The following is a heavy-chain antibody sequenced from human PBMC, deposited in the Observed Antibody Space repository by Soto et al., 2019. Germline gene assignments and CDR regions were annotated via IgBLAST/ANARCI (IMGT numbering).Heavy chain of an antibody. V-gene: IGHV4-31*03. CDR1: GGSISSGGYY. D-gene: IGHD1-26*01. CDR3: ARDPAPVYSGSLYYYYYGMYV. Sequence: PSETLSLTCTVSGGSISSGGYYWSWIRQHPGKGLEWIGYIYYSGSTYYNPSLKSRVTISVDTSKNQFSLKLSSVTAADTAVYYCARDPAPVYSGSLYYYYYGMYVWGQGTTDTVS. CDR2: IYYSGST. J-gene: IGHJ6*02.